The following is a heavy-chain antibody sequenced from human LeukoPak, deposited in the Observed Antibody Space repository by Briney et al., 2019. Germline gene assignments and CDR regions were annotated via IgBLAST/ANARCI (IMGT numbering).Heavy chain of an antibody. V-gene: IGHV3-30*18. CDR3: AKSIDELERQTY. J-gene: IGHJ4*02. D-gene: IGHD1-1*01. Sequence: GGSLRLSCAASGFTFSSYGMPWVRQAPGKGLEWVAVISYDGSNKYYADSVKGRFTISRDNSKNTLYLQMNSLRAEDTAVYYCAKSIDELERQTYWGQGTLVTVSS. CDR1: GFTFSSYG. CDR2: ISYDGSNK.